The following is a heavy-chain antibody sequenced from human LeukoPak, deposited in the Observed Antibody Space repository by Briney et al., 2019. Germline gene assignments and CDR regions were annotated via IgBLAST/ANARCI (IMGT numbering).Heavy chain of an antibody. CDR1: GFTFSSYW. V-gene: IGHV3-7*01. D-gene: IGHD3-10*01. CDR3: ARELWPGDY. CDR2: IKQDGSEE. J-gene: IGHJ4*02. Sequence: GGYLRLSXAASGFTFSSYWMGWVRQAPGKGLEWVADIKQDGSEENYVDSVKGRFTISRDNARNSLYLQMNSLRVEDTAVYYCARELWPGDYWGQGILVSVSS.